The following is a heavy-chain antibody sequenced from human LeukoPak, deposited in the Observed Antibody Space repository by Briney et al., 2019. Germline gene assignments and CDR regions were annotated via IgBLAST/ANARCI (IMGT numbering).Heavy chain of an antibody. CDR3: ARETRVGAARYYYYYMDV. Sequence: SQTLSLTCTVSGGSISSGSYYWSWIRQPAGKGLEWIGRIYTSGSTNYNPSLKSRVTISVDTSKNQFSLKLSSVTAADTAVYYCARETRVGAARYYYYYMDVWGKGTTVTISS. CDR1: GGSISSGSYY. CDR2: IYTSGST. D-gene: IGHD1-26*01. J-gene: IGHJ6*03. V-gene: IGHV4-61*02.